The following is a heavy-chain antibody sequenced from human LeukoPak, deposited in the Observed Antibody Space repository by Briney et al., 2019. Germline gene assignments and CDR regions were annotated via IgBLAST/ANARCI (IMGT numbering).Heavy chain of an antibody. CDR2: ISYDGSNK. V-gene: IGHV3-30*04. CDR1: GFTFSSYA. Sequence: PGRSLRLSCAASGFTFSSYAMHWVRQAPGKGLEWVAVISYDGSNKYYADSVKGRFTISRDNSKNTLYLQMNSLRAEDTAVYYCARPHSDYYDILTGLAAVTDYWGQGTLVTVSS. J-gene: IGHJ4*02. CDR3: ARPHSDYYDILTGLAAVTDY. D-gene: IGHD3-9*01.